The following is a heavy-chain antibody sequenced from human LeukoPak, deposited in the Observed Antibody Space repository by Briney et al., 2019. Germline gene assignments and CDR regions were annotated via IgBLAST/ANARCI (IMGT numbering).Heavy chain of an antibody. Sequence: GGSLRLSCAASGFTLRNYGMHWVRQAPGKGLEWVAVIWDDGSSKYYADSVKGRFTISRDNSKNTLYLQMNSLRAEDTAVYYCAKPTSGSGSFLIDFWGQGTLVTVSS. V-gene: IGHV3-33*06. CDR2: IWDDGSSK. D-gene: IGHD1-26*01. CDR3: AKPTSGSGSFLIDF. J-gene: IGHJ4*02. CDR1: GFTLRNYG.